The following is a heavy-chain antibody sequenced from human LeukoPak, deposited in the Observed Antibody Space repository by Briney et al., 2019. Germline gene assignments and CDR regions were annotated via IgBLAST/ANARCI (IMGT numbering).Heavy chain of an antibody. V-gene: IGHV3-23*01. CDR1: GFTFSSYA. CDR3: AKTRTEYSSGCLIDG. Sequence: GGSLRLSCAASGFTFSSYAMSWVRQAPGKGLELVSAISGGGGSTYYADSVKGRFTVSRDNAKNTLYLQMNSLRAEDTAVYYCAKTRTEYSSGCLIDGWVQRTLVGV. J-gene: IGHJ4*02. D-gene: IGHD6-19*01. CDR2: ISGGGGST.